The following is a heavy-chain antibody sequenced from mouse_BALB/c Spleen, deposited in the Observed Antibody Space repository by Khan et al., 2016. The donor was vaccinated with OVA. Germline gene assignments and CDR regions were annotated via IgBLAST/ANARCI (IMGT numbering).Heavy chain of an antibody. D-gene: IGHD1-2*01. CDR3: ARRDYYAYFWFFDV. CDR2: INPNNGGT. Sequence: VRLQQSGPELVKPGASVKISCKTSGYTFTEYTMHWVKQSPGKSLEWIGRINPNNGGTSYNQKFKGKATLTVDTSSTTAYMELRSLTSEDSAVYYCARRDYYAYFWFFDVWGAGTTVTVSS. J-gene: IGHJ1*01. CDR1: GYTFTEYT. V-gene: IGHV1-22*01.